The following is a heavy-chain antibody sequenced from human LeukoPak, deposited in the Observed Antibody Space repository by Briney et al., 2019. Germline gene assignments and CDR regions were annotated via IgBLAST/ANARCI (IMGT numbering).Heavy chain of an antibody. D-gene: IGHD6-6*01. CDR1: GDSISSYY. V-gene: IGHV4-4*09. CDR2: IYTSGGT. J-gene: IGHJ4*02. CDR3: ARLTRLSTSPDRYYLDY. Sequence: SETLSLTCTVSGDSISSYYWSWIRQPPGKGLEWIGYIYTSGGTNYIPSLKGRVTIPIDTSKNQFSLKLSSVTAADSAVYYCARLTRLSTSPDRYYLDYWGRAPWSPSPQ.